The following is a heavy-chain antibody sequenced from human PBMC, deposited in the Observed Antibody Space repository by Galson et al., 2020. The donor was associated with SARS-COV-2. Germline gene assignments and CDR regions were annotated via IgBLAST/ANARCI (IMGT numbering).Heavy chain of an antibody. Sequence: TLSLTCTVSGGSISSGSYYWSWIRQPAGKGLEWIGRIYTSGSTNYNPSLKSRVTISVDTSKNQFSLKLSSVTAADTAVYYCARELLQVQLWLSGAYYYMDVWGKGTTVTVSS. CDR2: IYTSGST. J-gene: IGHJ6*03. CDR1: GGSISSGSYY. D-gene: IGHD5-18*01. CDR3: ARELLQVQLWLSGAYYYMDV. V-gene: IGHV4-61*02.